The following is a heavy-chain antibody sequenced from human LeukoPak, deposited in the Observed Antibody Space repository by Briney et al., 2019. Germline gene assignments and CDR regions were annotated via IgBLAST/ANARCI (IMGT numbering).Heavy chain of an antibody. J-gene: IGHJ6*03. CDR3: ARDSPRPLRVRGVAGYYYYYMDV. V-gene: IGHV3-9*01. CDR1: GFTFDDYA. D-gene: IGHD3-10*01. CDR2: ISWNSGSI. Sequence: PGGSLRLSCAASGFTFDDYAMHWVRQGPGKGLEWVSGISWNSGSIGYADSVKGRFTISRDNAKNSLYLQMNSLRAEDTAVYYCARDSPRPLRVRGVAGYYYYYMDVWGKGTTVTISS.